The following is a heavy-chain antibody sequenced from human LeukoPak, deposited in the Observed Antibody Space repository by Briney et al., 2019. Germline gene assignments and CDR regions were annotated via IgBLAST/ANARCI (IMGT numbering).Heavy chain of an antibody. V-gene: IGHV3-7*03. J-gene: IGHJ6*02. CDR3: ARDRVVAYYYYGMDV. D-gene: IGHD5-12*01. Sequence: PGGSLRLSCAASGFTFSSYSMNWVRQAPGKGLEWVANIKQDGSEKYYVDSVKGRFTISRDNAKNSLYLQMNSLRAEDTAVYYCARDRVVAYYYYGMDVWGQGTTVTVSS. CDR2: IKQDGSEK. CDR1: GFTFSSYS.